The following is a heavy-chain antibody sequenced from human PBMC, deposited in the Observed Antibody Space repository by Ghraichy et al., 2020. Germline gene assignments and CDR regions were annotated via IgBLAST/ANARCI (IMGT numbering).Heavy chain of an antibody. V-gene: IGHV1-24*01. D-gene: IGHD6-19*01. J-gene: IGHJ4*02. Sequence: ASVKVSCKVSGYTLTESSIHWVRQAPGKGLYWMGGFDPEDGETIYAQTFQGRFSMTEDTSTDTAYMELSSLRSEDTAVYYCAMAAGGISVAGTPCDYWGQGTLVTVSS. CDR2: FDPEDGET. CDR3: AMAAGGISVAGTPCDY. CDR1: GYTLTESS.